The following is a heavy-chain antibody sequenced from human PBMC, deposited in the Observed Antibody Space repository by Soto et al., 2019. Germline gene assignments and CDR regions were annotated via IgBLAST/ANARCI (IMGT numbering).Heavy chain of an antibody. V-gene: IGHV3-23*01. Sequence: GGSLRLSCAASGFTFSSYAMSWVRQAPGKGLEWVSAISGSGGSTYYADSVKGRFTISRDNSKNTLYLQMNSLRAEDTAVYYCAKDPAFWSGYGYVRGWGQGTLVTVSS. CDR2: ISGSGGST. CDR1: GFTFSSYA. D-gene: IGHD3-3*01. CDR3: AKDPAFWSGYGYVRG. J-gene: IGHJ4*02.